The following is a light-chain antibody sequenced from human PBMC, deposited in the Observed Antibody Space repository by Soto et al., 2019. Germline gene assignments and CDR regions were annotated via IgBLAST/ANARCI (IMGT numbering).Light chain of an antibody. CDR2: GAS. CDR1: QSIRDS. V-gene: IGKV3D-15*01. CDR3: HQDNDRPPA. J-gene: IGKJ1*01. Sequence: EIVMTQAPATLSVSPGERAALSCRASQSIRDSLAWYKQQPGQAPRLLIYGASTRATGIPARFSGRWSRKYFTPTISSPQSEDFAVFCCHQDNDRPPAFGQGTKVDIK.